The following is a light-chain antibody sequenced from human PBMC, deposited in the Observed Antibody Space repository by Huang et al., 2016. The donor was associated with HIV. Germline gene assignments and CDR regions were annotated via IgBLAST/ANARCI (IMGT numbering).Light chain of an antibody. CDR3: HQSSKLPVT. Sequence: EIVLTQSPDFQSVTPKEKVTITCRASQSIGNRLHWYQQKPNQSPKLLIKYGSQSISGGPARFSGSGSGTEFTLIISSLEAEDIATYYCHQSSKLPVTFGQGTKLDIK. CDR2: YGS. V-gene: IGKV6-21*02. CDR1: QSIGNR. J-gene: IGKJ2*01.